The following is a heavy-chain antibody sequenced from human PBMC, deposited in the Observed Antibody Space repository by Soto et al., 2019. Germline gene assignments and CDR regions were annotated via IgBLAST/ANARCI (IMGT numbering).Heavy chain of an antibody. CDR3: AKEIGPNGVAGSGWYGFDY. D-gene: IGHD6-19*01. CDR2: ISWNSGRI. J-gene: IGHJ4*02. V-gene: IGHV3-9*01. Sequence: GGSLRLSCAGSGFTFDDYDMHWVRQVPGKGLEWVSGISWNSGRIAYADSVKGRFTISRDSAKNSLYLQMNTLRVADTALYYCAKEIGPNGVAGSGWYGFDYWGQGA. CDR1: GFTFDDYD.